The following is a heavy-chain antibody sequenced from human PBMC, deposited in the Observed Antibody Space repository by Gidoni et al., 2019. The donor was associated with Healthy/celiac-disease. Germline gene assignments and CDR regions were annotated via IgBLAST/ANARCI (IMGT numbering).Heavy chain of an antibody. CDR3: ASKLELHMASTS. J-gene: IGHJ5*02. V-gene: IGHV4-39*01. D-gene: IGHD1-7*01. CDR2: IYYSGST. Sequence: QLQLQESGPGLVKPSETLSLTGTVSGGSSSSSSYYWGWIRQPPGTGLEWIGSIYYSGSTYYTPSLKSRVTISVDTSKNQFSLKLSSVTAADTAVYYCASKLELHMASTSWGQGTLVTVSS. CDR1: GGSSSSSSYY.